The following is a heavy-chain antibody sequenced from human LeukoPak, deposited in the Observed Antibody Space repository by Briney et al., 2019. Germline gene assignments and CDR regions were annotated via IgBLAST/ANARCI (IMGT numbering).Heavy chain of an antibody. CDR3: AREMVRGVTRGRFDY. Sequence: ASVKVSCKASGYTFTSHAMHWVRQAPGQRLEWMGWINVGNGNTKYSQKFQGRVTFTRDTSASTSYMELSSLRSEDTAVYYCAREMVRGVTRGRFDYWGQGTLVTVSS. D-gene: IGHD3-10*01. CDR2: INVGNGNT. CDR1: GYTFTSHA. J-gene: IGHJ4*02. V-gene: IGHV1-3*01.